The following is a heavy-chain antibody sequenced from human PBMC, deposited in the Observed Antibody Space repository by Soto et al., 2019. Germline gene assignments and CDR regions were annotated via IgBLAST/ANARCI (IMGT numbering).Heavy chain of an antibody. Sequence: EVQLVESGGGLVQPGGSLRLSCAASGFSFSSYAMSWVRQAPGKGLEWVSGISARGRTTNYADSVKGRFTISRDNSKDTLYLPMNSLRAEDTAVYYCAKDQGGDPYYFDCWGQGTLVTVSS. D-gene: IGHD4-17*01. J-gene: IGHJ4*02. CDR2: ISARGRTT. CDR3: AKDQGGDPYYFDC. CDR1: GFSFSSYA. V-gene: IGHV3-23*04.